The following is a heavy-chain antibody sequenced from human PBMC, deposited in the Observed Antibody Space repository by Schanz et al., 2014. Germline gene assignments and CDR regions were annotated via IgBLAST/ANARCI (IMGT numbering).Heavy chain of an antibody. CDR3: ARGGGPEDVFDI. J-gene: IGHJ3*02. CDR1: GGTFSKYN. CDR2: IIPIHGIV. D-gene: IGHD2-15*01. Sequence: QVQLVQSGAEVKKPGSSVKVSCKASGGTFSKYNIMWVRQVPGQGLEWLGRIIPIHGIVNYAQRFQDRVRITADKSTSTAYMELSSLRSDDTAVYYCARGGGPEDVFDIWGQGTIXTVSS. V-gene: IGHV1-69*02.